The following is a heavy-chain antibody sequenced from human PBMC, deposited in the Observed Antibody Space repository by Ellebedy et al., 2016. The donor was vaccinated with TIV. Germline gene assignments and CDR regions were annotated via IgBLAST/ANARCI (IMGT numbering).Heavy chain of an antibody. Sequence: GGSLRLSCAASGFTVSSNYMSWVRQAPGKGLEWVSVVTGGSDPTFYANFAKGRFTISKDISKNTLYLQMSDQRAEDSTVYYGARGSSGSSFSSYDDWGQGTLVTVSS. CDR2: VTGGSDPT. CDR1: GFTVSSNY. J-gene: IGHJ4*02. CDR3: ARGSSGSSFSSYDD. V-gene: IGHV3-53*01. D-gene: IGHD1-26*01.